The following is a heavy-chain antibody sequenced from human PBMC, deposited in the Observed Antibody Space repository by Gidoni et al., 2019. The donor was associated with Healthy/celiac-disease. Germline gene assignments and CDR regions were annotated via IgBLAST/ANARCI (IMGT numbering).Heavy chain of an antibody. CDR1: GYTFTSYG. Sequence: QVQLVQSGAEVKKPGASVKVSCKASGYTFTSYGISWVRQAPGQGREWMGWIRAYNGNTNYAQKLQGRVTMTTDTSTSTAYMELRSLRSDDTAVYYCAVGIVVVPAATQPKIYYYYGMDVWGQGTTVTVSS. V-gene: IGHV1-18*01. D-gene: IGHD2-2*01. J-gene: IGHJ6*02. CDR3: AVGIVVVPAATQPKIYYYYGMDV. CDR2: IRAYNGNT.